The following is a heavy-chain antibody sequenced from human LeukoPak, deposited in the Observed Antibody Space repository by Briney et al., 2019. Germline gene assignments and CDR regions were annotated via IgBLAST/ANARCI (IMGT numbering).Heavy chain of an antibody. CDR2: IIPIFGTA. CDR3: ARDHDYYDSSHHDY. D-gene: IGHD3-22*01. J-gene: IGHJ4*02. V-gene: IGHV1-69*13. CDR1: GGTFSSYA. Sequence: SVKVSCKASGGTFSSYAISWVRQAPGQGLEWMGGIIPIFGTANYAQKFQGRVTITADESTSTAYMELSSLRSEDTAVYYCARDHDYYDSSHHDYWGQGTLVTVSS.